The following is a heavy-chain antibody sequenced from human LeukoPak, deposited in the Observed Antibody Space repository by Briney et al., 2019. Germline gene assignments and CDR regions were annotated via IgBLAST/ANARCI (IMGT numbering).Heavy chain of an antibody. Sequence: PGGSLRLSCAASGFTFSNYWMTWVRQAPGKGLEWVSYISVSSSTRYYADSVKGRFTISRDNAKNSLYLQMNSLRAEDTAVYYCATDPRGKSTVAYWGQGTLVTVSS. CDR1: GFTFSNYW. V-gene: IGHV3-48*04. CDR3: ATDPRGKSTVAY. J-gene: IGHJ4*02. D-gene: IGHD1-14*01. CDR2: ISVSSSTR.